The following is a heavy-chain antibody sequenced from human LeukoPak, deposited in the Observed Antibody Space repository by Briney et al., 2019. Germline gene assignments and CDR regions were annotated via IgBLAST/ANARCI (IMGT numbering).Heavy chain of an antibody. Sequence: SETLSLTCTVSGGSISSSSYYWGWIRQPPGKGLEWIGSIYYSGSTYYSPSLKSRVTISVDTSKNQFSLRLSSVTAADTAVYYCARRTTHYYGSGSYSPNTIDYWGQGTLVTVSS. J-gene: IGHJ4*02. CDR1: GGSISSSSYY. CDR2: IYYSGST. D-gene: IGHD3-10*01. CDR3: ARRTTHYYGSGSYSPNTIDY. V-gene: IGHV4-39*01.